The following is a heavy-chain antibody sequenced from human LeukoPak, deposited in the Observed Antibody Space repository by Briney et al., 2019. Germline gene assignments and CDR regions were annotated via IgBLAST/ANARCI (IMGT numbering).Heavy chain of an antibody. CDR1: GFTFSSYS. Sequence: GGSLRLSCAASGFTFSSYSMNWVRQAPGKGLEWVSSISSSSSYIYYADSVKGRFTISRDNAKNPLYLQMNSLRAEDTAVYYCARAYYDILTGYYPFFDYWGQGTLVTVSS. D-gene: IGHD3-9*01. J-gene: IGHJ4*02. CDR2: ISSSSSYI. CDR3: ARAYYDILTGYYPFFDY. V-gene: IGHV3-21*01.